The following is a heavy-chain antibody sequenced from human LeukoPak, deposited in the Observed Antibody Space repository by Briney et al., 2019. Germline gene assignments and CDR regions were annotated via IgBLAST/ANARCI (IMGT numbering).Heavy chain of an antibody. CDR2: IRYDGSNK. CDR1: GFSFSSYG. CDR3: AKDHRYCSGGSCYGADY. D-gene: IGHD2-15*01. V-gene: IGHV3-30*02. J-gene: IGHJ4*02. Sequence: PGGSLRLSCAASGFSFSSYGMNWVRQAPGKGLGWVAFIRYDGSNKYYADSVKGRLTISRDDSKNTLYLQMNSLRAEDTAVYYCAKDHRYCSGGSCYGADYWGQGTLVTVSS.